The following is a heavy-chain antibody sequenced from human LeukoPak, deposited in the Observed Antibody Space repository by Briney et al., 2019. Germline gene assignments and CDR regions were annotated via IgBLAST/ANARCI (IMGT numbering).Heavy chain of an antibody. J-gene: IGHJ4*02. V-gene: IGHV4-30-2*01. CDR2: IYHSGST. CDR1: GGSISSGGYY. CDR3: ARVGSYSSSVSPDY. Sequence: PTETLSLTCTVSGGSISSGGYYWSWIRQPPGKGLEWIGYIYHSGSTYYNPSLKSRVTISVDRSKNQFSLKLSSVTAADTAVYYCARVGSYSSSVSPDYWGQGTLVTVSS. D-gene: IGHD6-6*01.